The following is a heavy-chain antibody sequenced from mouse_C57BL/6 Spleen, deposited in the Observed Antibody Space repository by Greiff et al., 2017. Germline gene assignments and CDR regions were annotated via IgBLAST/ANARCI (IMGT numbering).Heavy chain of an antibody. Sequence: EVQLVESGPGLVKPSQSLSLPCSVTGYSITSGYYWNWIRQFPGNKLEWMGYISYDGSNNYNPSLKNRISITRDTSKNQFFLKLNSVTTEDTATYYCARATTVVVDYWGQGTTLTVSS. V-gene: IGHV3-6*01. CDR2: ISYDGSN. CDR3: ARATTVVVDY. D-gene: IGHD1-1*01. J-gene: IGHJ2*01. CDR1: GYSITSGYY.